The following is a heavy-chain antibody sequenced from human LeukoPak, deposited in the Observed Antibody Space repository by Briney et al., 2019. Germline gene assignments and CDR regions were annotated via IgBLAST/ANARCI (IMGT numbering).Heavy chain of an antibody. V-gene: IGHV3-53*01. CDR1: GFTVITND. J-gene: IGHJ4*02. CDR2: LYSDGNT. Sequence: AGGSLRLSCAASGFTVITNDMTWVRQAPGKGLEWVLVLYSDGNTKYADSVQGRFTIYRDNSKNTLYLEMNSLSPDDTAVYYCARGVEPLAANTLAYWGQGTLVTVSS. CDR3: ARGVEPLAANTLAY. D-gene: IGHD1-14*01.